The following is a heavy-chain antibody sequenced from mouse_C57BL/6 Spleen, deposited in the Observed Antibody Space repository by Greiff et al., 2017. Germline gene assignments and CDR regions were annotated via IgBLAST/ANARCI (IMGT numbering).Heavy chain of an antibody. CDR1: GYTFTSYW. V-gene: IGHV1-55*01. J-gene: IGHJ2*01. CDR3: AREDSNNESYFDY. Sequence: VQLQQPGAELVKPGASVKMSCKASGYTFTSYWITWVKQRPGQGLEWIGDIYPGSGSTNYNEKFKSKATLTVDTSSSTAYMQLSSLTSEDSAVYYCAREDSNNESYFDYWGQGTTLTVSS. D-gene: IGHD2-5*01. CDR2: IYPGSGST.